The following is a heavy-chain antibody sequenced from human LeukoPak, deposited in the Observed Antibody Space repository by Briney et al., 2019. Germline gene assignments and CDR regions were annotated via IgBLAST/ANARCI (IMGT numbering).Heavy chain of an antibody. V-gene: IGHV3-48*03. D-gene: IGHD2/OR15-2a*01. J-gene: IGHJ3*01. Sequence: GGSLRLSCAASGFTFSSYEMNWVRQAPGKGLEWVSYISSSGSTIYYADSVKGRFTISRDDAKNSLYLQMSSLRAEDTAFYYCARSNILNAFEVWGQGTMVTVSS. CDR1: GFTFSSYE. CDR2: ISSSGSTI. CDR3: ARSNILNAFEV.